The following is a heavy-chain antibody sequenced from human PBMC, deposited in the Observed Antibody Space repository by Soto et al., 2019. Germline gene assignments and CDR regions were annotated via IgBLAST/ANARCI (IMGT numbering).Heavy chain of an antibody. V-gene: IGHV2-5*02. Sequence: QITLKESGPTLVKPTQTLTLTCTFSGFSLSTNKVGVGWIRQPPGKALEWLALIYWDDNKHYSPSLKSRLTITTDSSKNQVVLKMTTMDPVDTATYYCALLYGPFDYWGQGTLVTVSS. D-gene: IGHD3-10*01. CDR2: IYWDDNK. CDR1: GFSLSTNKVG. J-gene: IGHJ4*02. CDR3: ALLYGPFDY.